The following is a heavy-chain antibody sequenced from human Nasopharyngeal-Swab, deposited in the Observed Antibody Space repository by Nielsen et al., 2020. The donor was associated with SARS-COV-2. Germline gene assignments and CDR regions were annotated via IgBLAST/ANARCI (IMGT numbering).Heavy chain of an antibody. CDR3: VRGRLRRYYDYLWGSYRSDAFDI. Sequence: GESLKISCAASGFTFSSYSMNWVRQAPGKGLEWVSSISSSSSYIYYADSVKGRFTISRDNAKNSLYLQMNSLRAEDTAVYYCVRGRLRRYYDYLWGSYRSDAFDIWGQGTMVTVSS. CDR2: ISSSSSYI. D-gene: IGHD3-16*02. V-gene: IGHV3-21*01. J-gene: IGHJ3*02. CDR1: GFTFSSYS.